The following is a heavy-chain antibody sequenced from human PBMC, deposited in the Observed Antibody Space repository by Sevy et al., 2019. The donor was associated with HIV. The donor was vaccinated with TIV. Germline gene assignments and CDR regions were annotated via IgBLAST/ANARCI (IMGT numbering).Heavy chain of an antibody. CDR3: ARDLPPSATTVAHFDY. V-gene: IGHV3-48*03. Sequence: GGSLRLSCVASGFTFSSYEMNWVRQAPGKGLEWVSYISNSGTSMYYSDSVKGRFTISRDNAKNSMYLQMNSLRVEDTAVYYCARDLPPSATTVAHFDYWGRGTLVTVSP. D-gene: IGHD4-17*01. CDR2: ISNSGTSM. CDR1: GFTFSSYE. J-gene: IGHJ4*02.